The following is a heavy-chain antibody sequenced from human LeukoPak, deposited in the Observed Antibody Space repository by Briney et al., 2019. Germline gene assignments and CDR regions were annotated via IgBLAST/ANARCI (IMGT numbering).Heavy chain of an antibody. CDR3: ARVEILRGAGRDPPYYMDV. J-gene: IGHJ6*03. D-gene: IGHD2-15*01. CDR2: INWNGGKI. CDR1: GFVYENYG. Sequence: GGSLRLSCAASGFVYENYGMTWIRQAPGKGPEWVCGINWNGGKIVYADSVKGRFTISRDNAKNSLLQMNSLRAEDTALYYCARVEILRGAGRDPPYYMDVWGKAITVIVSS. V-gene: IGHV3-20*04.